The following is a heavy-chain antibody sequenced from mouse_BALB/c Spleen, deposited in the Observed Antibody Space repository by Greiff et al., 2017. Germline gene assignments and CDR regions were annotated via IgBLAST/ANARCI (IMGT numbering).Heavy chain of an antibody. CDR2: IWAGGST. CDR3: ARDKGLYGSSSWFAY. D-gene: IGHD1-1*01. V-gene: IGHV2-9*02. Sequence: VKLMESGPGLVAPSQSLSITCTVSGFSLTSYGVHWVRQPPGKGLEWLGVIWAGGSTNYNSALMSRLSISKDNSKSQVFLKMNSLQTDDTAMYYCARDKGLYGSSSWFAYWGQGTLGTVSA. J-gene: IGHJ3*01. CDR1: GFSLTSYG.